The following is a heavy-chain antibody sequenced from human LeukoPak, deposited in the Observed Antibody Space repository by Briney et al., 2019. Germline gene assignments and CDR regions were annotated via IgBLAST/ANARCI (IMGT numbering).Heavy chain of an antibody. CDR1: GFTLSSYW. CDR2: IKQDGSEK. CDR3: ARGAYSSSWLFDY. V-gene: IGHV3-7*01. J-gene: IGHJ4*02. D-gene: IGHD6-13*01. Sequence: GGSLRLSCAASGFTLSSYWMSWVRQAPGKGLEWVANIKQDGSEKYYVDSVKGRFTISRDNAKNSLYLQMNSLRAEDTAVYYCARGAYSSSWLFDYWGQGTLVTVSS.